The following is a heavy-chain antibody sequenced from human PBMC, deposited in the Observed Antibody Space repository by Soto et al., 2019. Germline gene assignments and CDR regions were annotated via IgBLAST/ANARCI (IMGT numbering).Heavy chain of an antibody. CDR3: AKGLRKWELLFFPSPREAAFDY. D-gene: IGHD1-26*01. V-gene: IGHV3-23*01. J-gene: IGHJ4*02. CDR1: GFTFSSYA. Sequence: VVSLRISWAASGFTFSSYAMSWVRQAPGKGLEWVSAISGSVGSTYYADSVKGRFTISRDNSKNTLYLQMNSLRAEDTAVYYCAKGLRKWELLFFPSPREAAFDYWGQGTLVTVSS. CDR2: ISGSVGST.